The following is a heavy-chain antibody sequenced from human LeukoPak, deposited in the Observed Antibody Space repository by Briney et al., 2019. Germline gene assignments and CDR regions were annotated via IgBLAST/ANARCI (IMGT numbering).Heavy chain of an antibody. CDR2: INPNSGGT. J-gene: IGHJ6*03. CDR1: GYTFTGYY. Sequence: ASVKVSCKASGYTFTGYYMHWVRQAPGQGLEWMGWINPNSGGTNYAQKFQGRVTMTRDTSISTAYMELSRLRSDDTAVYYCARESSSWSYYYMDVWGKGTTVTVSS. D-gene: IGHD6-13*01. V-gene: IGHV1-2*02. CDR3: ARESSSWSYYYMDV.